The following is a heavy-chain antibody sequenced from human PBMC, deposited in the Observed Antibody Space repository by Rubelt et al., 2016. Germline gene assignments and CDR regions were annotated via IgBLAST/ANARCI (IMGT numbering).Heavy chain of an antibody. Sequence: QLQLQESGPGLVKPSETLSLTCTVSGGSISSGGYYWSWIRQHPGKGLEWIGYIYYSGSTYYNPSLKSRVTISVDTSKNQFSLTLSSVTAADTAVYYCARGPISAAVRWFDPWGQGTLVTVSS. D-gene: IGHD6-13*01. V-gene: IGHV4-31*03. CDR2: IYYSGST. CDR3: ARGPISAAVRWFDP. CDR1: GGSISSGGYY. J-gene: IGHJ5*02.